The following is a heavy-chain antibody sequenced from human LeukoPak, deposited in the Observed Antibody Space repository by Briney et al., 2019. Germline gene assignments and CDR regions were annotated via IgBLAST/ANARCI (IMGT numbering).Heavy chain of an antibody. Sequence: GGSLRLSCAASGFTFSSYSMNWVRQAPGKGLEWVSYISSSSSTMYYADSVKGRFTISRDNAKNSLYLQMNSLRAEDKAVYYCAGYDYGDYGSLDYWGQGTLVTVSS. J-gene: IGHJ4*02. CDR3: AGYDYGDYGSLDY. CDR2: ISSSSSTM. CDR1: GFTFSSYS. V-gene: IGHV3-48*01. D-gene: IGHD4-17*01.